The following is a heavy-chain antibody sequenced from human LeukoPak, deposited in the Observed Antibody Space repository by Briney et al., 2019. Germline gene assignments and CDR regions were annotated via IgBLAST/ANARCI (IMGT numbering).Heavy chain of an antibody. Sequence: SETLSLTCTVSGYSISSGYYWGWIRQPPGKGLEWIGSIYHSGITYYNPSLKSRVTISVDTSKNQFSLKLSSVTAADTAVYYCAREGDSSSVGWFGPWGQGTLVTVSS. V-gene: IGHV4-38-2*02. CDR1: GYSISSGYY. CDR2: IYHSGIT. CDR3: AREGDSSSVGWFGP. D-gene: IGHD6-13*01. J-gene: IGHJ5*02.